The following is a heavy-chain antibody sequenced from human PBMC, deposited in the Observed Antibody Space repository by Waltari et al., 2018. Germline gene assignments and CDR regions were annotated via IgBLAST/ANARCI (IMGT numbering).Heavy chain of an antibody. D-gene: IGHD2-2*01. CDR2: IYYSGST. CDR1: GGSISSSSYY. V-gene: IGHV4-39*07. CDR3: ARSCSSTSCSSSGGDY. J-gene: IGHJ4*02. Sequence: QLQLQESGPGLVKPSETLSLTCTVSGGSISSSSYYWGWIRQPPGKGREWVGSIYYSGSTYYNVSRKSRVTISVDTAKNQFALKLSSVTAADTAVYYWARSCSSTSCSSSGGDYWGQGTLVTVSS.